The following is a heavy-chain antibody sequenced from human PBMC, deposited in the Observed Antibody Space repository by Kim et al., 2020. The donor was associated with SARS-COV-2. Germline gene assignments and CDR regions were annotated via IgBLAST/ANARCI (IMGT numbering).Heavy chain of an antibody. CDR2: IDGSDGTT. V-gene: IGHV3-23*01. D-gene: IGHD2-21*01. CDR3: MKGGWGWIWDH. J-gene: IGHJ4*02. Sequence: GGSLRLSCTTSGFTFTGHAMSWVRQAPGKGLEWVSSIDGSDGTTYYEDSVRGRFTISRDDSKNTLYLQMSALRGDDTAVYYCMKGGWGWIWDHWGQGTLVTVSS. CDR1: GFTFTGHA.